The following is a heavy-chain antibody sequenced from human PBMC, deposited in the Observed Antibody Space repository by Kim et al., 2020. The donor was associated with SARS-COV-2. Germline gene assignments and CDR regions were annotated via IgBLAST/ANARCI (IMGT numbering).Heavy chain of an antibody. Sequence: GGSLRLSCAASGFTFSSYGMHWVRQAPGKGLEWVAVIWYDGSNKYYADSVKGRFTISRDNSKNTLNLQMNSLRAEDTAVYYCAKEPIAVAGTYYYYYGMDVWGQGTTVTVSS. CDR2: IWYDGSNK. D-gene: IGHD6-19*01. CDR3: AKEPIAVAGTYYYYYGMDV. CDR1: GFTFSSYG. V-gene: IGHV3-33*06. J-gene: IGHJ6*02.